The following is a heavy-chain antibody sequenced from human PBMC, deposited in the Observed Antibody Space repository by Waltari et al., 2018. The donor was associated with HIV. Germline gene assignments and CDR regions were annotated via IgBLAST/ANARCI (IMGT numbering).Heavy chain of an antibody. J-gene: IGHJ4*02. CDR1: GFTFSSYD. V-gene: IGHV3-23*01. Sequence: EVQLLESGGGLVQPGGSLRLSCAASGFTFSSYDMSWARQAPGKGVEWVTSISCSGSSTYYAVSVKGRFTISRDNSKHTLDLQMNSLRTEDTAVHYCAKCLGGSYSFDYWGQGTLVTVSS. CDR3: AKCLGGSYSFDY. CDR2: ISCSGSST. D-gene: IGHD1-26*01.